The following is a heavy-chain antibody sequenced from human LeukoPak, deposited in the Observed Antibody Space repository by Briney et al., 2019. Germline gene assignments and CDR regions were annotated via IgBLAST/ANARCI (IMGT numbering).Heavy chain of an antibody. Sequence: GGSLRLSCTASGFTFGDYAMSWFRQAPGKGLEWVGFIRSKAYGGTTEYAASVKGRFTTSRDDSKSIAYLQMNSLKTEDTAVYYCTRGPYSYGSVEMATITHWGQGTLVTVSS. CDR1: GFTFGDYA. J-gene: IGHJ4*02. D-gene: IGHD5-24*01. CDR2: IRSKAYGGTT. CDR3: TRGPYSYGSVEMATITH. V-gene: IGHV3-49*03.